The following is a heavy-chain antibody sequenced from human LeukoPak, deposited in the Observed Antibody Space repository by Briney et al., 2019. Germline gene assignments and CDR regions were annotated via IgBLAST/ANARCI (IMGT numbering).Heavy chain of an antibody. CDR3: AELGITMIGGV. V-gene: IGHV3-23*01. J-gene: IGHJ6*04. D-gene: IGHD3-10*02. CDR1: GFTFSSYA. CDR2: ISGSGGST. Sequence: PGGSLRLSCAASGFTFSSYAMSWVRQAPGKGLEWVSAISGSGGSTYYADSVKGRFTISRDNAKNSLYLQMNSLRAEDTAGYYCAELGITMIGGVWGKGTTVTVSS.